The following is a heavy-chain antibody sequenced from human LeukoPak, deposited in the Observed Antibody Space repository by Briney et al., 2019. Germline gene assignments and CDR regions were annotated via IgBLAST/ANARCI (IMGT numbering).Heavy chain of an antibody. V-gene: IGHV4-34*01. CDR3: AREIIRFSSGWFDY. Sequence: SETPSLTCAVYGGSFSGYYWSWIRQPPGKGLEWIGEINHSGSTNYNPSLKSRVTISVDTSKNQFSLKLSSVTAADTAVYYCAREIIRFSSGWFDYWGQGTRVTVSS. CDR2: INHSGST. J-gene: IGHJ4*02. CDR1: GGSFSGYY. D-gene: IGHD6-19*01.